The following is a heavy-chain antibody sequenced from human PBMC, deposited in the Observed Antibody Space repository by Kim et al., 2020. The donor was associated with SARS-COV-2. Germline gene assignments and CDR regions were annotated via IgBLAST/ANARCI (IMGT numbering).Heavy chain of an antibody. Sequence: SETLSLTCAVYGGSFSGYYWSWIRQPPGKGLEWIGEINHSGSTNYNPSLKSRVTISVDTSKNQFSLKLSSVTAADTAVYYCARVGKYDYVWGSPRYYYYGMDVWGQGTTVTVSS. J-gene: IGHJ6*02. D-gene: IGHD3-16*01. CDR1: GGSFSGYY. V-gene: IGHV4-34*01. CDR3: ARVGKYDYVWGSPRYYYYGMDV. CDR2: INHSGST.